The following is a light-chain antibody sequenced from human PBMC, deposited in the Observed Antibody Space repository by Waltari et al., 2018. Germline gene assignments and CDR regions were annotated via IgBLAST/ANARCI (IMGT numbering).Light chain of an antibody. CDR1: KLGEKY. CDR3: QTWDSNTVV. CDR2: QDT. V-gene: IGLV3-1*01. J-gene: IGLJ2*01. Sequence: SYDLTQPPSVSASLGQTASITCSGDKLGEKYTSCYQQKPGQSRVLVIYQDTKRPSVNPERFSGSNSGNTATLTVSGTQAVDEASYYCQTWDSNTVVFGGGTTLTVL.